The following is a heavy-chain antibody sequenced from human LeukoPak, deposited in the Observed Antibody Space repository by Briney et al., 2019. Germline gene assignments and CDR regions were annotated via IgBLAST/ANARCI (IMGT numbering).Heavy chain of an antibody. CDR1: GFIFSNFW. V-gene: IGHV3-7*03. Sequence: GESLRLSCAASGFIFSNFWMSWVRQVPGKGLEWVANIKQDESGKYYVDSVKGRFTISRDNAKNSLYLQMNSLRVEDTAFYYCVKDIKIREFSTSGAFDIWGQGTMVTVSS. CDR3: VKDIKIREFSTSGAFDI. D-gene: IGHD3-10*01. J-gene: IGHJ3*02. CDR2: IKQDESGK.